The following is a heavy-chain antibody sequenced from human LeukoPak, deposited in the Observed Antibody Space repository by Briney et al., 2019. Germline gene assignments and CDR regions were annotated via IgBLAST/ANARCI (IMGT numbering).Heavy chain of an antibody. Sequence: GGSLRLSCAASGFTFTTYNMNWVRQAPGKGLEWVSYISSSSGTIYYADSVKGRFTISRVNAKNSLYLQMNSLRDEDTAVYYCARDFYGDWAFDIWGQGTMVTVSS. V-gene: IGHV3-48*02. CDR1: GFTFTTYN. D-gene: IGHD4-17*01. J-gene: IGHJ3*02. CDR2: ISSSSGTI. CDR3: ARDFYGDWAFDI.